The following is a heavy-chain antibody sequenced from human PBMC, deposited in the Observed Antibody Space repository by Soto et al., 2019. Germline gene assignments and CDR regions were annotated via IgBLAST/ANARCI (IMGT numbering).Heavy chain of an antibody. CDR1: GYTFTSYD. D-gene: IGHD4-17*01. J-gene: IGHJ4*02. V-gene: IGHV1-8*01. CDR2: MNPNSGNT. CDR3: ARGGSDLGVDYEPSYDY. Sequence: QVQLVKSGAEVKKPGASVKVSCKASGYTFTSYDINWVRQATGQGLEWMAWMNPNSGNTGYAQKFQGRVTMTRNTSISTAYMELSSLRSEDTAVYYCARGGSDLGVDYEPSYDYWGQGTLVTVSS.